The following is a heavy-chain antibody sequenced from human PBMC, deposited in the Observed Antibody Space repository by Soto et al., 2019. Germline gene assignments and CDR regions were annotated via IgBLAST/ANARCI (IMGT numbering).Heavy chain of an antibody. Sequence: GGSLRLSCAASGFTFSSYGMHWVRQAPGKGLEWVAVISYDGSNKYYADSVKGRFTISRDNSKNTLYLQMNSLRAEDTAVYYCAKDRIAVADDYYYYGMDVWGQGTTVTVSS. V-gene: IGHV3-30*18. CDR2: ISYDGSNK. CDR3: AKDRIAVADDYYYYGMDV. D-gene: IGHD6-19*01. CDR1: GFTFSSYG. J-gene: IGHJ6*02.